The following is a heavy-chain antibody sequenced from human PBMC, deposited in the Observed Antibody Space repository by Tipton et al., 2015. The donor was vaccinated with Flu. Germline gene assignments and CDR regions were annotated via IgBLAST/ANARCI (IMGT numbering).Heavy chain of an antibody. CDR1: GFTLSNYW. Sequence: SLRLSCAASGFTLSNYWMSWVRQAPGKGLEWVANIKLDGSEKFYVDSVKGRFTISRDNAKNSLYLQMNSLRAEDTAVYYCVRPSRDGYDGGYWGQGALVTVSS. D-gene: IGHD5-24*01. J-gene: IGHJ4*02. CDR2: IKLDGSEK. CDR3: VRPSRDGYDGGY. V-gene: IGHV3-7*01.